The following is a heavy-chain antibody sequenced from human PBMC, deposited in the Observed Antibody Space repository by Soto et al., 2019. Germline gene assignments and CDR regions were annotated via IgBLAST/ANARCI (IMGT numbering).Heavy chain of an antibody. CDR1: GGSISSRSYY. Sequence: SETLSLTCTVSGGSISSRSYYWGWIRQPPGKGLEWIGSIYYSGSTYYNPSLKSRVTISVDTSKNQFSLKLSSVTAADTAVYYCARQRYYDSSGYYSDYSGQGTILTVST. J-gene: IGHJ4*02. CDR2: IYYSGST. V-gene: IGHV4-39*01. CDR3: ARQRYYDSSGYYSDY. D-gene: IGHD3-22*01.